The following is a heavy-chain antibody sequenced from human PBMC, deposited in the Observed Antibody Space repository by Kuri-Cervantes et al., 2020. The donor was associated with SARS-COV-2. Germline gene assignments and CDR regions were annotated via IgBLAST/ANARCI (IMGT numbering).Heavy chain of an antibody. CDR3: AKILTPGYCSGGSCYLGDY. Sequence: GGSLRLSCAASGFTFSSYAMSWDRQAPGKGLEWVSAISGSGGSTYYADSVKGRFTISRDNSKNTLYLQMNSLRAEDTAVYYCAKILTPGYCSGGSCYLGDYWGQGTLVTVSS. CDR1: GFTFSSYA. D-gene: IGHD2-15*01. V-gene: IGHV3-23*01. CDR2: ISGSGGST. J-gene: IGHJ4*02.